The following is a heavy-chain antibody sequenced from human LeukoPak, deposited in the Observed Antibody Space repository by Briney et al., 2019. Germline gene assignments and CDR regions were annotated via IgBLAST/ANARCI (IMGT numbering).Heavy chain of an antibody. CDR3: ARDRYNWNDGNYYYMDV. V-gene: IGHV3-11*01. CDR2: ISSSGSTI. D-gene: IGHD1-20*01. CDR1: GFTFSDYY. Sequence: GGSLRLSCAASGFTFSDYYMSWIRQAPGKGLEWVSYISSSGSTIYYADSVKGRFTISRDNAKNSLYLQMNSLRAEDTAVDYCARDRYNWNDGNYYYMDVWGKGTTVTISS. J-gene: IGHJ6*03.